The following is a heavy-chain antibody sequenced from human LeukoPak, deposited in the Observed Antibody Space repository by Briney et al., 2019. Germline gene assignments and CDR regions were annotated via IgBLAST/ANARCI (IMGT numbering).Heavy chain of an antibody. CDR3: ARDGGRKDDY. CDR1: GFTFSSYW. CDR2: IKQDGSEK. Sequence: GGSLRLSCTASGFTFSSYWMTWVRQAPGKGLEWVANIKQDGSEKYYVDSVKGRFTISTDNAKNSLYLQMNSLRAEDTAVYYCARDGGRKDDYWGQGTLVTVSS. D-gene: IGHD2-15*01. V-gene: IGHV3-7*01. J-gene: IGHJ4*02.